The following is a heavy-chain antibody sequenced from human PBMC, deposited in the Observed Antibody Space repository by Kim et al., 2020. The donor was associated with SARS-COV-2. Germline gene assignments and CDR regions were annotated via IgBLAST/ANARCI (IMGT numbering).Heavy chain of an antibody. J-gene: IGHJ5*02. CDR3: ARHGLEWLLLGLFDP. D-gene: IGHD3-3*01. Sequence: GESLKISCKGSGYSFTSYWISWVRQMPGKGLEWMGRIDPSDSYTNYSPSFQGHVTISADKSISTAYLQWSSLKASDTAMYYCARHGLEWLLLGLFDPWGQGTLVTVSS. V-gene: IGHV5-10-1*01. CDR1: GYSFTSYW. CDR2: IDPSDSYT.